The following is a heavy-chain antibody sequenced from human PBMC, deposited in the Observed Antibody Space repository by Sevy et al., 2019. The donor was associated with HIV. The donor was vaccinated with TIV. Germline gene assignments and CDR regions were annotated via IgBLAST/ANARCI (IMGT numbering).Heavy chain of an antibody. J-gene: IGHJ6*02. CDR3: ARLDSNRYYYYGMDV. D-gene: IGHD4-4*01. CDR2: IYYSGST. V-gene: IGHV4-39*01. CDR1: GGSISSSSYY. Sequence: SETLSLTCTVSGGSISSSSYYWGWIRQPPGKGLEWIGRIYYSGSTYYNPSLKSRVTISVDTSKNQFSLKLSSVTAADTAVYYCARLDSNRYYYYGMDVWGQGTTVTVSS.